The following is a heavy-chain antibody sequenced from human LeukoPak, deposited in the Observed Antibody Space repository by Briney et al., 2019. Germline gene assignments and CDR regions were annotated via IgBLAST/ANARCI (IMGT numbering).Heavy chain of an antibody. V-gene: IGHV4-31*03. CDR2: IYYSGRT. CDR3: ARGGEPTYYDFWSGYYGYYYYMDV. CDR1: GGSISSGGYY. J-gene: IGHJ6*03. Sequence: SETLSLTCTVSGGSISSGGYYWSWIRQHPGKGLEWIGYIYYSGRTYYNPSLKSRVTISVDTSKNQFSLKLSSVTAADTAVYYCARGGEPTYYDFWSGYYGYYYYMDVWGKGTTVTVSS. D-gene: IGHD3-3*01.